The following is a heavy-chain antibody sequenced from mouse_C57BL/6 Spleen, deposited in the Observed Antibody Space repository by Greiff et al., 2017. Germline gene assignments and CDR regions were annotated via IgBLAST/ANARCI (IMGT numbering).Heavy chain of an antibody. CDR1: GYTFTSYW. Sequence: QVQLQQPGAELVKPGASVKLSCKASGYTFTSYWMHWVKQRPGQGLEWIGMIHPNSGSTNYNEKFKSKATLTVDKSSSTAYRQLSSLTSEDSAVYCCARGDTGGYFDVWGTGTTVTVSS. J-gene: IGHJ1*03. CDR2: IHPNSGST. V-gene: IGHV1-64*01. CDR3: ARGDTGGYFDV. D-gene: IGHD1-1*01.